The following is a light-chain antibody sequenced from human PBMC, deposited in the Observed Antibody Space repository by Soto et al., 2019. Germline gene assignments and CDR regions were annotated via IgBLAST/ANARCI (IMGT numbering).Light chain of an antibody. V-gene: IGLV3-25*03. CDR2: KDS. CDR3: QSADSSGTYPVV. CDR1: TLPKQY. Sequence: SYELTQPPSVSVSPGQTARITCSGDTLPKQYAYWYQQKPGQAPVLVIYKDSERPSGIPERLSGSSSATTVTLSISGVQAEDEADYYCQSADSSGTYPVVFGGGTKLTVL. J-gene: IGLJ2*01.